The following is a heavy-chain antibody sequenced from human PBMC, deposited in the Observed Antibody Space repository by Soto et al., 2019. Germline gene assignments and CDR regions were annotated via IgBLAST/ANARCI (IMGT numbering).Heavy chain of an antibody. CDR1: GFTFSSYT. CDR2: ITYNGNE. CDR3: ARELMPAAGSGDFYAMDV. V-gene: IGHV3-30*04. J-gene: IGHJ6*02. D-gene: IGHD6-13*01. Sequence: GGSLRLSCAASGFTFSSYTMHWVRQAPGKGLEWVAVITYNGNEYYTDSVRGRFTISRDSSRTTVYLQMNSLRPGDTALYYCARELMPAAGSGDFYAMDVWGQGTTVTVSS.